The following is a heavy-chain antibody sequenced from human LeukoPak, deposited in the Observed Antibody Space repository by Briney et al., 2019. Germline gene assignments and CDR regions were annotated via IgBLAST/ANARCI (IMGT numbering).Heavy chain of an antibody. CDR1: RVTLSSYA. CDR2: ISSSGSGGNT. Sequence: GGSLRLSCAASRVTLSSYAMSWARQAPGKGLGWVSGISSSGSGGNTYYADSVKGRFTISRDSSKNTLFLHMNTLRAEDTAIYYCAEDRTVGASYWYFDLWGRGTLVTVSS. V-gene: IGHV3-23*01. J-gene: IGHJ2*01. D-gene: IGHD1-26*01. CDR3: AEDRTVGASYWYFDL.